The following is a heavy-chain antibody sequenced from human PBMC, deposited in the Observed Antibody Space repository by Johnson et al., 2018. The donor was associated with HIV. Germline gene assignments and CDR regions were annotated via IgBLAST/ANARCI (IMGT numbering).Heavy chain of an antibody. CDR3: ARSRGGGDYAPEAFDI. CDR1: GFMFDEYT. D-gene: IGHD4-17*01. CDR2: ISWNGGST. V-gene: IGHV3-43*01. Sequence: QLVESGGVVVQPGRSLRLSCAASGFMFDEYTMHWVRQAPGKGLEWVSLISWNGGSTGYADSVKGRFTISRDNVKNSLYLQMNSLRAEDTALYYCARSRGGGDYAPEAFDIWGQGTMVTVSS. J-gene: IGHJ3*02.